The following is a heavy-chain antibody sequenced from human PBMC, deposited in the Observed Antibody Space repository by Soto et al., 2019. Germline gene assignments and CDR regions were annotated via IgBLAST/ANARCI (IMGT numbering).Heavy chain of an antibody. CDR2: ITDSGSDT. V-gene: IGHV3-23*01. CDR1: EVSCNRWS. Sequence: WVLRTVACGAGEVSCNRWSMDCFSQAPGKGLEWVSAITDSGSDTYYVDSVKGRFTISRDNSKNTLYLQMNSLRAEDTAVYYCAKLGSSSWSPHYYFDYWGQGTLVTVSS. J-gene: IGHJ4*02. CDR3: AKLGSSSWSPHYYFDY. D-gene: IGHD2-2*01.